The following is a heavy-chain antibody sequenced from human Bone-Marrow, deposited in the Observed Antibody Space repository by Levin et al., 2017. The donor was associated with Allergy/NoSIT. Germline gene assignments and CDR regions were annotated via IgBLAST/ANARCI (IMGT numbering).Heavy chain of an antibody. CDR3: AKGSSGWFQETDS. Sequence: PGGSLRLSCTASGFTFHXSAMXXVXXXXXRGLAWVSAISGSGDVTSYADSVKGRFTVFRDNSKNMLFLQMDSLRVEDTAVFYCAKGSSGWFQETDSWGQGTLVTVSS. CDR1: GFTFHXSA. D-gene: IGHD6-19*01. V-gene: IGHV3-23*01. CDR2: ISGSGDVT. J-gene: IGHJ4*02.